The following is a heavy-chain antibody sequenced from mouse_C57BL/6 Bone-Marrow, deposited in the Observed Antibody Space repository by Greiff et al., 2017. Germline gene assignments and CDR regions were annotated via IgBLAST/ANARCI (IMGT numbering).Heavy chain of an antibody. CDR1: GYTFTSYW. CDR2: IYPGSGST. CDR3: ASDYGSSLCNY. V-gene: IGHV1-55*01. Sequence: VQVQQPGAELVKPGASVKMSCKASGYTFTSYWITWVKQRPGQGLEWIGDIYPGSGSTNYNEKFKSKATLTVDTSSSTAYMQLSSLTSEDSAVYYCASDYGSSLCNYWGQGTTLTVSS. D-gene: IGHD1-1*01. J-gene: IGHJ2*01.